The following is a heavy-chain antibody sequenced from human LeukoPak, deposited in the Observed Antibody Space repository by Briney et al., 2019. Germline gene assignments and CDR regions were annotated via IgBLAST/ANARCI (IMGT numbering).Heavy chain of an antibody. V-gene: IGHV1-2*02. Sequence: ASVKVSYKASGYTFTGYYMHWVRQAPGQGLEWMGWINPNSGGTNYAQKFQGRVTMTRDTSISTAYMELSRLRSDDTAVYYCARDAHDFWSGYRGMDVWGQGTTVTVSS. CDR1: GYTFTGYY. CDR3: ARDAHDFWSGYRGMDV. J-gene: IGHJ6*02. D-gene: IGHD3-3*01. CDR2: INPNSGGT.